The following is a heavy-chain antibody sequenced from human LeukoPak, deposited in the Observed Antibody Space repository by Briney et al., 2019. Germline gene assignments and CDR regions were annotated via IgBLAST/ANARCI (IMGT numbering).Heavy chain of an antibody. J-gene: IGHJ4*02. Sequence: PSETLSLTCTVSGGSINNYYWSWIRQPPGQGLQWIGYVYYSGRTSYNPSLQSRVTISVNTSKSEFSLKLSSVIAADTAVYYCARHGYDSNGLDWGQGTLVTASS. D-gene: IGHD3-22*01. V-gene: IGHV4-59*08. CDR3: ARHGYDSNGLD. CDR1: GGSINNYY. CDR2: VYYSGRT.